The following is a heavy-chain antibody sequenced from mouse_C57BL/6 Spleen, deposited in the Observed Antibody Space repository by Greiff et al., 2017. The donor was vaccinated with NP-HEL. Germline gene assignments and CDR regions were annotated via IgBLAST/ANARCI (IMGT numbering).Heavy chain of an antibody. V-gene: IGHV2-4*01. J-gene: IGHJ1*03. CDR2: IWSGGST. CDR3: AKNGGNWYFDV. Sequence: VMLVESGPGLVQPSQSLSITCTVSGFSLTSYGVHWVRQPPGKGLEWLGVIWSGGSTDYNAAFISRLSISKDNSKSQVFFKMNSLQADDTAIYYCAKNGGNWYFDVWGTGTTVTVSS. CDR1: GFSLTSYG.